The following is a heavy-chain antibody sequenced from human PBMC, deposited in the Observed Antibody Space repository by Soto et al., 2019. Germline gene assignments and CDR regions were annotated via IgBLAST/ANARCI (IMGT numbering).Heavy chain of an antibody. CDR3: VRENNGGPEF. CDR1: GFAFSIYW. D-gene: IGHD1-20*01. V-gene: IGHV3-7*01. J-gene: IGHJ4*02. Sequence: GSLRLSCAASGFAFSIYWMMWVRQAPGKGLEWVANNNEDGSKKHHVDSVKGRFTISRDNAKNSLYLQLNSLRTEDTAIYYCVRENNGGPEFWGQGTMVTVSS. CDR2: NNEDGSKK.